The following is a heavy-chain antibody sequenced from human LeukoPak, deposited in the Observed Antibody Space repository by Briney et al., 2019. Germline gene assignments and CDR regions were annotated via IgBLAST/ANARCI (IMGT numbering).Heavy chain of an antibody. J-gene: IGHJ4*02. CDR1: GYTFTSFG. CDR2: ISAYNGNT. V-gene: IGHV1-18*01. CDR3: ARDLGLDTTMIFFDF. Sequence: GASVKVSCKASGYTFTSFGISWVRQAPGQGPEWMGWISAYNGNTNYIQKFQGRATMTTDTSTNTAYMELRSLTSDDTAVYYCARDLGLDTTMIFFDFWGQGTLVTVSS. D-gene: IGHD5-18*01.